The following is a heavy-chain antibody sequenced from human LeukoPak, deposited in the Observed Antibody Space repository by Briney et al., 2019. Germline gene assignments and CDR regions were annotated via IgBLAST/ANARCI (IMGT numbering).Heavy chain of an antibody. CDR2: ISGSGGST. Sequence: GGSLRLSCAASGFTFSSYAMRRVRQARGGGLEWVSAISGSGGSTYYADSVKGRFTISRDNFKNTLYLQMNSLRAEDMAVYYCAKEGAAAYYWGQGTLVPVSS. CDR1: GFTFSSYA. J-gene: IGHJ4*02. D-gene: IGHD6-13*01. CDR3: AKEGAAAYY. V-gene: IGHV3-23*01.